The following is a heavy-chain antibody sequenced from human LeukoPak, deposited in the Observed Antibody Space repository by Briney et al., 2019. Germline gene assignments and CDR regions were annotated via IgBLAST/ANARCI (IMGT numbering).Heavy chain of an antibody. J-gene: IGHJ4*02. D-gene: IGHD2-21*01. CDR3: ARSIPYGTTRYGRSDY. CDR1: GFTFSTYW. V-gene: IGHV3-7*03. CDR2: IKPDGTTK. Sequence: GGSLRLSCSASGFTFSTYWMSWVRQAPGKGLEWVANIKPDGTTKFYVDSVKGRFTISRDNALNSLYLQMNSLRAEDTAIYYCARSIPYGTTRYGRSDYWGQGTLVTVSS.